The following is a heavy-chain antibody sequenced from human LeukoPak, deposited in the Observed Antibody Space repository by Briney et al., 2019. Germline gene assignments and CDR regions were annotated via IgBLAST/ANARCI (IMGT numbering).Heavy chain of an antibody. Sequence: GGSLRLSCAASGFTVSTNYMSWVRQAPGKGLEWVSILYSGGSSYSADSVKGRFTISRDSSKNTIYLQMNSLRAEDTAVYYCARDRCSSTSCYTHYFDYWGQGTLVTVSS. V-gene: IGHV3-66*01. CDR2: LYSGGSS. CDR1: GFTVSTNY. J-gene: IGHJ4*02. CDR3: ARDRCSSTSCYTHYFDY. D-gene: IGHD2-2*02.